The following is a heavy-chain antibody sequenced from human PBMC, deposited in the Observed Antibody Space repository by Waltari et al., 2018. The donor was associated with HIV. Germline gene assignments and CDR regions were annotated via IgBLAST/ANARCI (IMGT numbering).Heavy chain of an antibody. D-gene: IGHD2-2*01. J-gene: IGHJ6*02. CDR1: GYSIGRGYF. Sequence: QVQLLESGPGLVRPSETLSLTCAVSGYSIGRGYFWGWIRLSPGRGLEWIASVHHGGEPFYYPSRRSRVIMLVDTSKNQFSLELSSVTAADTAVYYCGRDGVSTKYGMDVWGQGTTVTVSS. CDR2: VHHGGEP. V-gene: IGHV4-38-2*02. CDR3: GRDGVSTKYGMDV.